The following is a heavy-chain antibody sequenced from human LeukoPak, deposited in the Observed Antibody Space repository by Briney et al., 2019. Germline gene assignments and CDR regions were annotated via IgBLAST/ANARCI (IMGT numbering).Heavy chain of an antibody. CDR1: GGSISSGGYY. Sequence: SQTLSLTCTVSGGSISSGGYYWSWLRQRPGKGLEWIGYIYYSGSTYYNPSLKSRVTISVDTSENQFSLKLSSVTAADTAVYYCARTPMNYYYGMDVWGQGTTVTVSS. CDR3: ARTPMNYYYGMDV. V-gene: IGHV4-31*03. CDR2: IYYSGST. J-gene: IGHJ6*02.